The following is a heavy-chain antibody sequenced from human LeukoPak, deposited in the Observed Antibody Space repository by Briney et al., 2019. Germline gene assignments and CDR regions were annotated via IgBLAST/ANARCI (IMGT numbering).Heavy chain of an antibody. V-gene: IGHV3-74*01. CDR3: ARSVAASRDY. J-gene: IGHJ4*02. Sequence: PGGSLRLSCAASGFTLSSYWMHWVRHAPGKGLVWVSRINSDGSSTSYADSVKGRFTISRDNAKNTLYLQMNSLRAEDTALYYCARSVAASRDYWGQGTLVTVSS. D-gene: IGHD2-15*01. CDR1: GFTLSSYW. CDR2: INSDGSST.